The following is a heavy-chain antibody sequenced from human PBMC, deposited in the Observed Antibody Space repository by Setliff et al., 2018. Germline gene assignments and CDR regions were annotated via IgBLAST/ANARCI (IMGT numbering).Heavy chain of an antibody. Sequence: PSETLSLTCTVSGGSISPYFWSWIRQPPGKGLEWIGYIYHNGNTNFNPSLKTRVSMSVDTSKNQIALNLKSVTAADTAVYYCARDRTAYSYGLDVWGQGTTVT. CDR1: GGSISPYF. J-gene: IGHJ6*02. V-gene: IGHV4-59*01. D-gene: IGHD5-18*01. CDR3: ARDRTAYSYGLDV. CDR2: IYHNGNT.